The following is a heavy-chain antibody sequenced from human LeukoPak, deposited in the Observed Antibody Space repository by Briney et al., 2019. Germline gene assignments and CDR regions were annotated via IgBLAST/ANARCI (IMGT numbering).Heavy chain of an antibody. CDR1: GYTFTGYY. CDR2: INPNSGGT. D-gene: IGHD3-3*01. J-gene: IGHJ4*02. CDR3: ARGRSITIFGVVDYYFDY. Sequence: ASVKVSCKASGYTFTGYYMHWVRQAPGQGLEWMGWINPNSGGTNYAQKFQGRVTMTRDTSISTAYMELSRLRSDDTAVYYCARGRSITIFGVVDYYFDYWGQGTLVTVSS. V-gene: IGHV1-2*02.